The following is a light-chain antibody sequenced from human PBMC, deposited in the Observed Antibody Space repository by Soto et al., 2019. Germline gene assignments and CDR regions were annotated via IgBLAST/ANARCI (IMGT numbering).Light chain of an antibody. CDR3: QQSDNWPWT. V-gene: IGKV3-11*01. CDR2: DAS. CDR1: QSVRSN. J-gene: IGKJ1*01. Sequence: ETVLTQSPATLSLSPGERATLSCRASQSVRSNLAWYQHKPGQAPRLLIYDASNRATGIPGRFSGSGSGTDFTLTISNLEPEDFAVYYCQQSDNWPWTFGQGAKVEIK.